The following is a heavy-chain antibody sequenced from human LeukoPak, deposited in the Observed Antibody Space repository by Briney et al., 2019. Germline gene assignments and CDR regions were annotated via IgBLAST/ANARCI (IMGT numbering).Heavy chain of an antibody. J-gene: IGHJ4*02. CDR1: GFSFSDDY. CDR3: ARSRGVGPGAYFDY. CDR2: ISSSSSYT. Sequence: GGSLRLSCAVSGFSFSDDYMSWIRQAPGQGLEWVSYISSSSSYTNYADSVKGRFTISRDNAKNSLYLQMKSLRAEDTAVYYCARSRGVGPGAYFDYWDQGTLVTVSS. V-gene: IGHV3-11*03. D-gene: IGHD1-26*01.